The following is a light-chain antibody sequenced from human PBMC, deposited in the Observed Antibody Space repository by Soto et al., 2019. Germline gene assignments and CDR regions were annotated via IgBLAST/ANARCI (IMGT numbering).Light chain of an antibody. Sequence: QAMLTQSHSAFGSPGQSGSICCTGTSSDVGGYNYVSWYQQHPGKAPKLMIYEVSKRPSGVPDRFSGSKSENTASLTVSGLQAEDEADYCCSSYAGSNNYVFGTGTTVTVL. CDR3: SSYAGSNNYV. CDR2: EVS. CDR1: SSDVGGYNY. V-gene: IGLV2-8*01. J-gene: IGLJ1*01.